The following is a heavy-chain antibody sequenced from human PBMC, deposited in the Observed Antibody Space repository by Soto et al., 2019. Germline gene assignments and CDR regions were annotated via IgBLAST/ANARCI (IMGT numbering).Heavy chain of an antibody. D-gene: IGHD7-27*01. V-gene: IGHV3-30*18. J-gene: IGHJ4*02. CDR2: ISNDGSNR. CDR3: AKAIYDTGVDDY. Sequence: QVQVVESGGGVVQPGTSLRLSCVASGFSFKSYGMHWVRQAPGKGLEWVALISNDGSNRYYEDSVKGRFTVSRDNSKNTVSLQMNSLRPEDTALYYCAKAIYDTGVDDYWGQGTRVIVSS. CDR1: GFSFKSYG.